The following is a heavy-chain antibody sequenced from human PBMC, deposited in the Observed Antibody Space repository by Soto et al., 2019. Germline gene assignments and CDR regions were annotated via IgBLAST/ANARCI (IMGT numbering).Heavy chain of an antibody. CDR1: GLTFSSYE. Sequence: PGGSLRLSCAASGLTFSSYEMNWVRQAPGKGLEWVSYISSSGSTIYYADSVNGRFTISRDNAKNSLYLQMNSLRAEDTAVYYCARAYYDFWSGYYRGYYYGMDVWGQGTTVTVSS. J-gene: IGHJ6*02. CDR2: ISSSGSTI. CDR3: ARAYYDFWSGYYRGYYYGMDV. V-gene: IGHV3-48*03. D-gene: IGHD3-3*01.